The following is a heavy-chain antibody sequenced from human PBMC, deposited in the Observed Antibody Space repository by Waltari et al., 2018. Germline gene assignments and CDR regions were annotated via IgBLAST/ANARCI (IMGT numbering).Heavy chain of an antibody. J-gene: IGHJ2*01. CDR2: IWDDGSKK. D-gene: IGHD3-22*01. V-gene: IGHV3-33*06. Sequence: QVQLVESGGGVVQPGRSLRLSCAVSGFTFRSYAIHWVRQAPGKGLGWLALIWDDGSKKYYADAVKGRFTISRDNSKNTLHLQMNSLGVEDTAVYYCAKASMTAVGGAYSYWYFDLWGRGTLVTVSS. CDR1: GFTFRSYA. CDR3: AKASMTAVGGAYSYWYFDL.